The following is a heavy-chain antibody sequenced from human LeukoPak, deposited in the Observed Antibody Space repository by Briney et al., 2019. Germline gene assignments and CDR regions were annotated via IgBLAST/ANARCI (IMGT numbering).Heavy chain of an antibody. D-gene: IGHD3-3*01. CDR2: IYYSGST. CDR1: GGSISSYY. CDR3: ARAPTDFWSGYRNAFDI. V-gene: IGHV4-59*01. Sequence: SETLSLTCTVSGGSISSYYWSWIRQPPGKGLEWIGYIYYSGSTNCNPSLKSRVTISVDTSKNQFSLKLSSVTAADTAVYYCARAPTDFWSGYRNAFDIWGQGTMVTVSS. J-gene: IGHJ3*02.